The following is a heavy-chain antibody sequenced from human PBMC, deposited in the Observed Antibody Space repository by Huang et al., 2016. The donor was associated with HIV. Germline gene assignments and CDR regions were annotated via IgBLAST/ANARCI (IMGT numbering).Heavy chain of an antibody. V-gene: IGHV4-39*01. J-gene: IGHJ3*02. Sequence: QLQLQESGPGLVKPSETLSLTCTVSGGSISSNSYYWGWIRQPPGKGLEDMGSIYYSGSTDYNPFLKSRVTISVDTSKNQFSLKLSSVTAADTAVYYCARHAGYCSSRSCPLDDAFDIWGQGTMVTVSS. CDR2: IYYSGST. CDR3: ARHAGYCSSRSCPLDDAFDI. D-gene: IGHD2-2*01. CDR1: GGSISSNSYY.